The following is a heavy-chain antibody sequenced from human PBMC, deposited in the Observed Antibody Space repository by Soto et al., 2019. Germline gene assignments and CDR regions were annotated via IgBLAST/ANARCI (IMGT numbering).Heavy chain of an antibody. CDR1: GGSISSGGYY. Sequence: QVQLQESGPGLVTPSQTLSLTCTVSGGSISSGGYYWSWIRQHPGQGLEWIGYMFHSGTTSYNPFLKGRVSISVDTSKNQFSLKLTSVTAADTAVYYCAKDRYGGYIFDAWCQGTLVTVSS. D-gene: IGHD5-12*01. J-gene: IGHJ5*02. V-gene: IGHV4-31*03. CDR3: AKDRYGGYIFDA. CDR2: MFHSGTT.